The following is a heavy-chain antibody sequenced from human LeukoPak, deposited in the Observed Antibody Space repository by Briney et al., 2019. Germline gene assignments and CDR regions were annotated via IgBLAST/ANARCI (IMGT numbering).Heavy chain of an antibody. CDR1: GFTFSSYT. V-gene: IGHV3-21*01. CDR2: ISSSSSYI. D-gene: IGHD2-2*01. Sequence: GGSLRLSCAASGFTFSSYTMNWVRQAPGKGLEWVSSISSSSSYIYYADSVKGRFTISRDNAKNSLYLQMNSLRAEDTAVYYCARGYQLLPFDYWGQGTLVTVSS. J-gene: IGHJ4*02. CDR3: ARGYQLLPFDY.